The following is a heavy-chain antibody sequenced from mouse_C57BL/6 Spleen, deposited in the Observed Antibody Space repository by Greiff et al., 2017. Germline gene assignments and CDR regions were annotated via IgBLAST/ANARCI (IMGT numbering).Heavy chain of an antibody. V-gene: IGHV1-15*01. D-gene: IGHD1-1*01. J-gene: IGHJ4*01. CDR3: TRLAYYGSYYYAMDY. Sequence: VQLQQSGAELVRPGASVTLSCKASGYTFTDYEMHWVKQTPVHGLEWIGAIDPETGGTAYNQKFKGKAILTADKSSSTAYMELRSLTSEDSAVYYCTRLAYYGSYYYAMDYWGQGTSVTVSS. CDR2: IDPETGGT. CDR1: GYTFTDYE.